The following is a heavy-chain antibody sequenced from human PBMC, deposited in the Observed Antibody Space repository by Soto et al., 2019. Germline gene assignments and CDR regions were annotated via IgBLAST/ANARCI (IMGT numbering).Heavy chain of an antibody. J-gene: IGHJ3*02. CDR1: GFTFSSYA. D-gene: IGHD3-3*01. CDR3: AYHPSAMEVVIIGAFHAFDI. Sequence: GGSLRLSCAASGFTFSSYAMSWVRQAPGKGLEWVSAISGSGGSTYYADSVKGRFTISRDNSKNTLYLQMNSLRAEDTAVYYFAYHPSAMEVVIIGAFHAFDIWGQGTMVTVSS. CDR2: ISGSGGST. V-gene: IGHV3-23*01.